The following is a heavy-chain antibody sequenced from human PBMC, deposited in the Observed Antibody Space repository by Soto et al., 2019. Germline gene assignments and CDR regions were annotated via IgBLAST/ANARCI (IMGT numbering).Heavy chain of an antibody. J-gene: IGHJ6*02. CDR3: ARDSSSWQPNPYGMDV. CDR1: GDSMTKNYRSWSMTNYYY. Sequence: SETLSLTCTVSGDSMTKNYRSWSMTNYYYWSWIRQTPGKGLEWIGYIYYSGSTYYNPSLKSRVTISVDTSKNQFSLKLSSVTAADTAVYYCARDSSSWQPNPYGMDVWGQGTTVTVSS. D-gene: IGHD6-13*01. V-gene: IGHV4-31*03. CDR2: IYYSGST.